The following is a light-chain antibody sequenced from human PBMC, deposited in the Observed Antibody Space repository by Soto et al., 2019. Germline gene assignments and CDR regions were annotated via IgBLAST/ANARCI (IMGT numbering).Light chain of an antibody. J-gene: IGKJ1*01. CDR2: DAS. V-gene: IGKV3-20*01. CDR1: QSVTNNY. Sequence: EIVLTQSPGTLSLSPGERATLSCRASQSVTNNYVAWYQQKPGQAPRLLIHDASSRATGIPDRFSGGGSGTGFTLTISRLEPEDFAVYFCQQTAHSPLTFGQGTRVDIK. CDR3: QQTAHSPLT.